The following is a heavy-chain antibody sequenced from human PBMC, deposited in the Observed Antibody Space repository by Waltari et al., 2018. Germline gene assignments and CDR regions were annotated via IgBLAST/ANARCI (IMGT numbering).Heavy chain of an antibody. CDR2: INHSGST. D-gene: IGHD2-2*01. CDR1: GGSFSGYY. J-gene: IGHJ6*02. CDR3: ARGVTYCSSTSCPRRVRYYYGMDV. Sequence: QVQLQQWGAGLLKPSETLSLTCAVYGGSFSGYYWSWIRQPPGKGMAWIGEINHSGSTNYNPSLKSRVTISVDTSKNQFSLKLSSVTAADTAVYYCARGVTYCSSTSCPRRVRYYYGMDVWGQGTTVTVSS. V-gene: IGHV4-34*01.